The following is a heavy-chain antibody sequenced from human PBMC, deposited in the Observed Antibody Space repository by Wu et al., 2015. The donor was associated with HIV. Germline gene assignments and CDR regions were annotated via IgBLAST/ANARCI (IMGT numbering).Heavy chain of an antibody. CDR3: ARDPSSSWTGCYYGMDV. Sequence: QVQLQESDPGLVKPSETLSLTCSVSGSSMTNNYWSWIRQPAGKGLEWIGRIYTSGSTNYNPSLKSRVTMSVDTSKNQFSLKLSSVTAADTAVYYCARDPSSSWTGCYYGMDVWGQGTTVTVSS. V-gene: IGHV4-4*07. CDR1: GSSMTNNY. J-gene: IGHJ6*02. CDR2: IYTSGST. D-gene: IGHD6-13*01.